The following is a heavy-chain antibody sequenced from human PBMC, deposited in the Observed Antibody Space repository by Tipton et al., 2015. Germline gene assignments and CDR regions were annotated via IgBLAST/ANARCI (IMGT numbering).Heavy chain of an antibody. CDR1: GDSIGNYY. CDR2: FYHTANT. D-gene: IGHD2-21*01. V-gene: IGHV4-59*01. CDR3: ARGAVRDGDSRKSTFDY. Sequence: GLVKPSETLSLTCAVSGDSIGNYYWSWIRQTPGKGLEWIGDFYHTANTRYKPSLKSRVTMSEDTSKNHLSLKLTSVTAADTAVYYCARGAVRDGDSRKSTFDYWGQGTLVTVSS. J-gene: IGHJ4*02.